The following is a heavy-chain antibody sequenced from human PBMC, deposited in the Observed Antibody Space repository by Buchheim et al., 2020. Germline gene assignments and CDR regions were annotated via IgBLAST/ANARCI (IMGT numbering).Heavy chain of an antibody. CDR2: IKSKTDGGTT. Sequence: EVQLVESGGGLVKPGGSLRLSCAASGFPFTNAWMNWVRQAPGKGLEWVGRIKSKTDGGTTDYAVPVRGRFIISRDDSKDTLYLQMNSLNTEDTAVYYCTTGLTVTAKYRALDYWGQGTL. V-gene: IGHV3-15*07. D-gene: IGHD2-21*02. CDR1: GFPFTNAW. J-gene: IGHJ4*02. CDR3: TTGLTVTAKYRALDY.